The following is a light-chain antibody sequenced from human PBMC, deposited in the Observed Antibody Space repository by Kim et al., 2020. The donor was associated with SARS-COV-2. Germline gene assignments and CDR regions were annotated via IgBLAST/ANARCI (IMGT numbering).Light chain of an antibody. CDR1: QDINSF. CDR3: QLHDNLPIT. V-gene: IGKV1-33*01. CDR2: DAS. J-gene: IGKJ5*01. Sequence: ASVGDRVTITCQASQDINSFINWYQQTPGKAPKLLMYDASNLETGVPSRFSGSGSGTHFTFTISSLQPEDIATYYCQLHDNLPITFGQGARLEIK.